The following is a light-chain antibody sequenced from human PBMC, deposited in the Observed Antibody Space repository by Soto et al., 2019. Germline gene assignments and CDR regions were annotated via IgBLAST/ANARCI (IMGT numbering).Light chain of an antibody. J-gene: IGKJ3*01. V-gene: IGKV1-6*01. CDR2: AAS. CDR1: QGIRND. Sequence: AIPMTQSPSSLSASVGDRVTITCRASQGIRNDLDWFQQKPGKAPKLLIYAASNLQSGVPARFSGSGSGTDFTLTISSLQPEDFATYFCLQKYFYPFPFGPGTKVDIK. CDR3: LQKYFYPFP.